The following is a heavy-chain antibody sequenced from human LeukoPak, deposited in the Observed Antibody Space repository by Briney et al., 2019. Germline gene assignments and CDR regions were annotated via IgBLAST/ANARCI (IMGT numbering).Heavy chain of an antibody. CDR2: ISYDGSNK. V-gene: IGHV3-30-3*01. CDR3: AREVGYGSGTSS. CDR1: GFTFSSYA. J-gene: IGHJ5*02. Sequence: RPGGSLRLSCAASGFTFSSYAMHWVRQAPGKGLEWVAVISYDGSNKYYADSVKGRFTISRDNAKNSLYLQMNSLRVEDTAVYYCAREVGYGSGTSSWGQGALVTVSS. D-gene: IGHD3-10*01.